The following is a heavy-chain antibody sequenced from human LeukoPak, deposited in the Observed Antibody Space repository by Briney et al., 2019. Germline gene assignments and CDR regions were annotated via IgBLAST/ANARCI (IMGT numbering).Heavy chain of an antibody. V-gene: IGHV3-7*02. Sequence: GGSLRLSCAASGFTFSTYWMSWVRQAPGKGLEWVANIKKDGTEKYYVDSVKGRFTISRDNAKNSLYLQMNSLRAEDTAVYYCARHGDGFYYGMDVWGQGTTVTVSS. CDR1: GFTFSTYW. D-gene: IGHD4-17*01. CDR3: ARHGDGFYYGMDV. J-gene: IGHJ6*02. CDR2: IKKDGTEK.